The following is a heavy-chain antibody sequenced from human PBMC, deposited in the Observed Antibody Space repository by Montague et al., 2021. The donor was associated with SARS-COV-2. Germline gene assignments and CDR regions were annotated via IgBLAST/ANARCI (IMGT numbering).Heavy chain of an antibody. V-gene: IGHV4-39*07. J-gene: IGHJ6*02. CDR1: GGSISSSSYY. CDR2: IYYSGST. CDR3: ARVGRQQPVRLFGMDV. Sequence: SETLSLTCTVSGGSISSSSYYWGWIRQPPGKGLEWIGSIYYSGSTYYNPSLKSRVTISVDTSKNQFSLKLSSVTAADTAVYYCARVGRQQPVRLFGMDVWGQGTTVTVSS. D-gene: IGHD6-13*01.